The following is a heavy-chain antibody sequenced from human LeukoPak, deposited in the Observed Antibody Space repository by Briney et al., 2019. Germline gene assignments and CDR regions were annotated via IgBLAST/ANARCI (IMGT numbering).Heavy chain of an antibody. Sequence: ASVNLSCKVSGYSLTDLSMDWVRQAPGKGLEWVGGYDPADGEPMYGQNFHGRVTLTDDRSTDTAYMELSSLRFEDTAVYYCATGLLITEVSYLVYWGQGTLVTVSS. CDR3: ATGLLITEVSYLVY. CDR2: YDPADGEP. D-gene: IGHD1-14*01. J-gene: IGHJ4*02. CDR1: GYSLTDLS. V-gene: IGHV1-24*01.